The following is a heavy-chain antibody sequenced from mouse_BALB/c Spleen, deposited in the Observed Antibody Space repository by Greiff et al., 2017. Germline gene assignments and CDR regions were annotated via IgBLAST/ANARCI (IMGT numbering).Heavy chain of an antibody. CDR2: ISYSGST. V-gene: IGHV3-2*02. Sequence: VQLQQSGPGLVKPSQSLSLTCTVTGYSITSDYAWNWIRQFPGNQLEWMGYISYSGSTSYNPSLKSRISITRDTSKNQFFLQLNSVTTEDTATYYCARGYYYGQFAYWGQGTLVTVSA. CDR3: ARGYYYGQFAY. CDR1: GYSITSDYA. J-gene: IGHJ3*01. D-gene: IGHD1-1*01.